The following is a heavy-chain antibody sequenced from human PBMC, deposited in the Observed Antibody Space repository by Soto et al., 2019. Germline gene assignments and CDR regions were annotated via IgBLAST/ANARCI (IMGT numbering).Heavy chain of an antibody. D-gene: IGHD1-26*01. CDR3: ARDPIFFGGSYPYYFDY. CDR2: ISSSSSTI. Sequence: GGSLRLSCAASGFPFSSYSMNWVRQAPGKGLEWVSYISSSSSTIYYADSVKGRFTISRDNAKNSLYLQMSSLRAEDTAVYYCARDPIFFGGSYPYYFDYWGQGTLVTVSS. CDR1: GFPFSSYS. J-gene: IGHJ4*02. V-gene: IGHV3-48*01.